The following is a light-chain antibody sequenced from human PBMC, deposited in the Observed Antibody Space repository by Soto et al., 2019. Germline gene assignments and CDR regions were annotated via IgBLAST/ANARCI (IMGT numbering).Light chain of an antibody. V-gene: IGLV2-14*01. CDR2: DVS. CDR3: NSYRSTSTRYV. J-gene: IGLJ1*01. Sequence: QSVLTQPASVSGSPGQSISISCTGTSIDVGGYNYVSWYQQYPGKAPKLIISDVSNRPSGVSNRFSGSKSGNTASLTISDLHAEDEADYYCNSYRSTSTRYVFVTGTKVTVL. CDR1: SIDVGGYNY.